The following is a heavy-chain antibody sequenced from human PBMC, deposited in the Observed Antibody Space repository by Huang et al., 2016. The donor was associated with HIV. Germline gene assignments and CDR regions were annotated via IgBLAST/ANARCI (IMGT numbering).Heavy chain of an antibody. CDR3: ARQGVGDFVVEPTGLGAFDI. D-gene: IGHD2-2*01. V-gene: IGHV5-51*01. Sequence: EVQLVQSGAVVKKPGESLKISCKGSGYTFNGYWIGWVRQMPGKGLEWMGISYLGDSDTTYSPSFQGQVTSSADKSSSTAYLQWSGLKASDTAMYYCARQGVGDFVVEPTGLGAFDIWGQGTMVTVSS. CDR2: SYLGDSDT. J-gene: IGHJ3*02. CDR1: GYTFNGYW.